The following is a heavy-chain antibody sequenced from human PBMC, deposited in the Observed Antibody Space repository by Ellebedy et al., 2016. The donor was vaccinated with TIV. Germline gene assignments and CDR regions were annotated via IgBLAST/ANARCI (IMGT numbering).Heavy chain of an antibody. CDR2: ISSSSSYI. J-gene: IGHJ4*02. Sequence: GESLKISCAASGFTFSTYTVNWVRQAPGQGLEWVSCISSSSSYIYYADSVKGRFTISRDNAKNSLYLQMNSMRDEDTAVYYCARDEAEVGATFFGYWGQGTLVTVSS. CDR3: ARDEAEVGATFFGY. V-gene: IGHV3-21*01. D-gene: IGHD1-26*01. CDR1: GFTFSTYT.